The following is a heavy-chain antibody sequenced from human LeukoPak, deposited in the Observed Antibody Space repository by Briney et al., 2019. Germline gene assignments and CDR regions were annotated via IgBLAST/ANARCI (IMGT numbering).Heavy chain of an antibody. J-gene: IGHJ4*02. Sequence: SGTLSLTCTVSGGSISSDYWNWIRQPPGKGLEWLAYLYYSGTTNYNPSLKSRITVSSDTSKNQFSLKLSSVTAADTAVYYCARSTMTGPYYFDKWGQGTLVTVSS. CDR3: ARSTMTGPYYFDK. CDR2: LYYSGTT. D-gene: IGHD3-10*01. V-gene: IGHV4-59*01. CDR1: GGSISSDY.